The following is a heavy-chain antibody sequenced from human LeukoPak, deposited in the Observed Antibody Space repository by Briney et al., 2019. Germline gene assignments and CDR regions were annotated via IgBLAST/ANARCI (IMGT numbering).Heavy chain of an antibody. CDR1: GGSISSYY. J-gene: IGHJ4*02. D-gene: IGHD6-19*01. CDR2: IYYSGST. Sequence: PSETLSLTCTVSGGSISSYYWSWIRQPPGKGLEWIGYIYYSGSTNYNPSLKSRVTISVDTSKNQLSLKLSSVTAADTAVYYCARDYSSGWFFDYWGQGTLVTVSS. CDR3: ARDYSSGWFFDY. V-gene: IGHV4-59*01.